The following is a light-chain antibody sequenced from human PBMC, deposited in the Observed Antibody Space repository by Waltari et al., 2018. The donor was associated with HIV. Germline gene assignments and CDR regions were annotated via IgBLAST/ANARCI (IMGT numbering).Light chain of an antibody. Sequence: DIQMTQSPSSLSASVGDRVTITCRASQSINSYLNWYQQKPGKAPKLLIYAAFSLQNGVPSRVSGSGSVTDFTLTIGSLQPEDFATYYCQQSYSTPPYTFGQGTKLEIK. CDR3: QQSYSTPPYT. V-gene: IGKV1-39*01. J-gene: IGKJ2*01. CDR1: QSINSY. CDR2: AAF.